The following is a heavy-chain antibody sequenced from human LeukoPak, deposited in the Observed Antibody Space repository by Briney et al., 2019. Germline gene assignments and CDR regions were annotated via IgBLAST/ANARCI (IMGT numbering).Heavy chain of an antibody. CDR2: IYSSGST. Sequence: SQTLSLTCTVSGGSISSGSYYWSWIRQPAGKGLEWIGRIYSSGSTNYNPSLKSRVTISLDTSKNQFSLKLSSVTAADTAVYYCARGLYCSSTSCYRPRHGWFDPWGQGTLVTVSS. D-gene: IGHD2-2*01. J-gene: IGHJ5*02. V-gene: IGHV4-61*02. CDR1: GGSISSGSYY. CDR3: ARGLYCSSTSCYRPRHGWFDP.